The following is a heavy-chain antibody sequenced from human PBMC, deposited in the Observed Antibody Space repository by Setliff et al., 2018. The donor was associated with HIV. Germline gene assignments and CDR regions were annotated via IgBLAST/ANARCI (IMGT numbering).Heavy chain of an antibody. V-gene: IGHV4-4*02. Sequence: LSLTCAVSGGSISTTNWWSWVHQPPGKGLEWIGEVYHSGSTNYNPSLKSRVTISVDKSKNQFSLKLSSLTAADSAVYYCTRDMSSGSHYWGQGMLVTVSS. CDR3: TRDMSSGSHY. J-gene: IGHJ4*02. D-gene: IGHD5-12*01. CDR1: GGSISTTNW. CDR2: VYHSGST.